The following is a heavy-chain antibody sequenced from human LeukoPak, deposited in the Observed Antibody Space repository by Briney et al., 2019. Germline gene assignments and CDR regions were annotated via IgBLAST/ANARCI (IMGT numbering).Heavy chain of an antibody. CDR1: GFTFSSYS. Sequence: GGSLRLSCAASGFTFSSYSMNWVRQAPGKGLEWVSSISSRSSYIYYADSVKGRFTVSRDNAKNSLYLQMNSLRAEDTAVYYCARGRHGIVGAAFDYWGQGTLVTVSS. D-gene: IGHD1-26*01. CDR2: ISSRSSYI. V-gene: IGHV3-21*01. J-gene: IGHJ4*02. CDR3: ARGRHGIVGAAFDY.